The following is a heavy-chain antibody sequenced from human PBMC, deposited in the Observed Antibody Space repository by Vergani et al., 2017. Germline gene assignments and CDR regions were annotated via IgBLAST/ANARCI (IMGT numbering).Heavy chain of an antibody. V-gene: IGHV4-59*01. D-gene: IGHD6-13*01. Sequence: QVQLQESGPGLVKPSETLSLTCTVSGGSISSYYWSWIRQPPGKGLEWSGYIYYSGSTNYNPSLKSRVTISVDTSKNQFSLKLSSVTAAETAVYYSASGQATVAGIVAGKSWFDPWGQGTLVTVSS. CDR1: GGSISSYY. J-gene: IGHJ5*02. CDR3: ASGQATVAGIVAGKSWFDP. CDR2: IYYSGST.